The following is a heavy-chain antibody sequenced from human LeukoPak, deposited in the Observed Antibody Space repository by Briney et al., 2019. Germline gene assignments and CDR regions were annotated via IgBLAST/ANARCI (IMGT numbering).Heavy chain of an antibody. J-gene: IGHJ4*02. D-gene: IGHD3-10*01. CDR3: ARRGSSGIRGDYYFDY. Sequence: PSETLSLTCTVSGASISSSTYYWGWIRQPPGKGLEWIGSFDYSGSIYYNPSLQSRVTISVDTSKNQFSLKLSSVTAADTAVYYCARRGSSGIRGDYYFDYWGQGTVVTVSS. V-gene: IGHV4-39*01. CDR2: FDYSGSI. CDR1: GASISSSTYY.